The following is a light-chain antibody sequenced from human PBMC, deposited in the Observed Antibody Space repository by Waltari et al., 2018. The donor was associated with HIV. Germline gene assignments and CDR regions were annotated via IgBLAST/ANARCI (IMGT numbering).Light chain of an antibody. Sequence: EIVLTQSPGTLSLSPGERATLPCRASQSVRSAALAWYQQKPGQAPRLLIFGASSRAPGIADRFSGSGAVTDFILTISRLEPEDCAVYYCQQYAASPLTFGGGTRVEIK. J-gene: IGKJ4*01. CDR1: QSVRSAA. CDR2: GAS. CDR3: QQYAASPLT. V-gene: IGKV3-20*01.